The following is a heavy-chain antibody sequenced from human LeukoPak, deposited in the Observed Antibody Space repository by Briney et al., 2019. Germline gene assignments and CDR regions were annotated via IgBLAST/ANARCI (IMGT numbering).Heavy chain of an antibody. CDR3: ARTPYSNYYYYYMDV. V-gene: IGHV5-51*01. J-gene: IGHJ6*03. D-gene: IGHD4-11*01. CDR2: IYPGDSDT. Sequence: GESLKISCRGSGYSFTSYWIGWVCQMLGKGLEWMGIIYPGDSDTRYSPSFQGQVTISADKSISTAYLQWSSLKASDTAMYYCARTPYSNYYYYYMDVWGKGTTVTVSS. CDR1: GYSFTSYW.